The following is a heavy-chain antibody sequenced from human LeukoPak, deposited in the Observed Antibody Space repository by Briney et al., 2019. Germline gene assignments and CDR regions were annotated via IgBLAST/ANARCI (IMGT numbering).Heavy chain of an antibody. Sequence: PGGSLRLSCAASGFTFSSYWMSWVRQAPGKGLEWGANIKQDGSEKYYVDSVKGRFTISRDNAKNSLYLQMNSLRAEDTAVYYCARDNVAAAGTNYYYYYGMDVWGQGTTVTVSS. CDR2: IKQDGSEK. J-gene: IGHJ6*02. D-gene: IGHD6-13*01. CDR1: GFTFSSYW. V-gene: IGHV3-7*01. CDR3: ARDNVAAAGTNYYYYYGMDV.